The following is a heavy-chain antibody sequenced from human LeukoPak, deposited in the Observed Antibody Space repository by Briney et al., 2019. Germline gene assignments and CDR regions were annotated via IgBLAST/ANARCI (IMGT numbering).Heavy chain of an antibody. CDR2: IKQDGSEK. CDR1: AFTFSSYW. J-gene: IGHJ4*02. Sequence: GGSLRLSCAASAFTFSSYWMSWVRQAPGKGLEWVANIKQDGSEKYYVDSVKGRFTISRDNAKNSLYLQMNSLRADDTALYYCARDSTGYGYEEWYWGQGTLVTVSS. CDR3: ARDSTGYGYEEWY. V-gene: IGHV3-7*01. D-gene: IGHD5-18*01.